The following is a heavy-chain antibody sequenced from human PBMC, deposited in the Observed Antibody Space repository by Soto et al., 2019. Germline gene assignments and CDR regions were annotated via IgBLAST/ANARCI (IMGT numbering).Heavy chain of an antibody. CDR3: ARGPSGDKVDY. J-gene: IGHJ4*02. D-gene: IGHD7-27*01. CDR2: IYDGGST. V-gene: IGHV4-30-4*01. Sequence: QVQLQESGPGLVKPSETLSLTCTVSGGSIRNVNYCWSWVRQSPDKGLEWIGDIYDGGSTYNNPSLNSRVTISVDTSTNEFSLKLSSVRAADTAVYYCARGPSGDKVDYWGQGILVTVSS. CDR1: GGSIRNVNYC.